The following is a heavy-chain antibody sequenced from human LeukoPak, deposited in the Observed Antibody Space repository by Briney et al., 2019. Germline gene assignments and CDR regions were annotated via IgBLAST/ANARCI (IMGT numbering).Heavy chain of an antibody. CDR1: GYTFTSYG. J-gene: IGHJ4*02. V-gene: IGHV1-18*01. D-gene: IGHD4-23*01. CDR2: ISAYNGNT. CDR3: ARQGYSGHSQGAADY. Sequence: ASVKVSCKTSGYTFTSYGISWVRQAPGQGLEWMGWISAYNGNTNYAQKLQGRVTITTDTSTSTAYMELRSLRSDDTAVYYCARQGYSGHSQGAADYWGQGTLVTVSS.